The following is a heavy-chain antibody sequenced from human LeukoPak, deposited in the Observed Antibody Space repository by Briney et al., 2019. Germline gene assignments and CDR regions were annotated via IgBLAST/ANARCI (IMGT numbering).Heavy chain of an antibody. D-gene: IGHD6-13*01. J-gene: IGHJ4*02. CDR2: INPSGGST. V-gene: IGHV1-46*01. CDR1: GYTFSEYY. CDR3: ARVVMIAAAE. Sequence: ASVKVSCKTSGYTFSEYYIYWVRQAPGQGLEWMGIINPSGGSTSYAQKFQGRVTMTRDMSTSTVYMELSSLRSEDTAVYYCARVVMIAAAEWGQGTLVTVSS.